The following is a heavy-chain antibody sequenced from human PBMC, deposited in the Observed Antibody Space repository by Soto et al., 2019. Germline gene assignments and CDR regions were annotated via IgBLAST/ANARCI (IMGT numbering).Heavy chain of an antibody. J-gene: IGHJ4*02. CDR3: ARGGVSTRTFDY. CDR2: IYPSDSDT. CDR1: GYNFAGYW. V-gene: IGHV5-51*01. D-gene: IGHD3-3*01. Sequence: GESLKISCKGSGYNFAGYWIAWVRQMPGKGLELMGIIYPSDSDTRYRPSFQGQVTISADKSISSAYLQWSSLRASDTAMYYCARGGVSTRTFDYWGQGTPVTVS.